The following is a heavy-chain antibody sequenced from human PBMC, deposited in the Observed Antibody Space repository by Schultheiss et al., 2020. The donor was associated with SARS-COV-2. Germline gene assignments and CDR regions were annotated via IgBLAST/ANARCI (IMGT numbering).Heavy chain of an antibody. CDR1: GFSFGNYW. CDR2: INEDGSTT. D-gene: IGHD6-13*01. V-gene: IGHV3-74*01. CDR3: ARTNSGSWYQSGTDY. Sequence: GGSLRLSCTVSGFSFGNYWMHWVRQVPGKGPVWVSRINEDGSTTSYADFVKGRFTISRDNAKNSLYLQMNSLRAEDTAVYDCARTNSGSWYQSGTDYWSQGTLVTVSS. J-gene: IGHJ4*02.